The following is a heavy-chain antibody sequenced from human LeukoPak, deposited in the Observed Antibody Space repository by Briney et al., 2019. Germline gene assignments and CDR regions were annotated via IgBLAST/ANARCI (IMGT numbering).Heavy chain of an antibody. V-gene: IGHV5-51*01. CDR2: IYPGDYET. D-gene: IGHD2-21*02. CDR3: AIPPGYCGNDCSFDH. CDR1: GYRFSNYW. J-gene: IGHJ4*02. Sequence: GEALEISFEGSGYRFSNYWIGWGRQRPGKGLGWMGIIYPGDYETRYSPSFQGLVTISVDKSISTAYLQWSSLKASDTAMYYCAIPPGYCGNDCSFDHWGQGTLVTVSS.